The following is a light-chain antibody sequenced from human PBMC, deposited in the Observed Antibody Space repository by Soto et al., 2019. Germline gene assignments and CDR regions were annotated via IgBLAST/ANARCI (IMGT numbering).Light chain of an antibody. CDR1: SSDVGGYNY. CDR3: SSYAGDYMFV. Sequence: QSALTQPASVSGSPGQSITISCTGTSSDVGGYNYVSWYQQHPGKAPKLMIYEVSNRPSGVSSRFSGSKSGNTASLTISGLQAEDEADYYCSSYAGDYMFVFGTGTKLTVL. V-gene: IGLV2-14*01. J-gene: IGLJ1*01. CDR2: EVS.